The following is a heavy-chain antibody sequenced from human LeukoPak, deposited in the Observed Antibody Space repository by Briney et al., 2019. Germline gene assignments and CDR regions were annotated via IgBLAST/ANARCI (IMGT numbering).Heavy chain of an antibody. CDR2: IYHTGST. V-gene: IGHV4-59*08. D-gene: IGHD4-17*01. CDR3: ATGGVGDYYFDY. Sequence: SETLSLTCTVSGASIDSYYWSWIRQPPGEGLEWIGYIYHTGSTNYNPSLKRRVTISLDTSKNQFSLKLSSVTAADTAVYYCATGGVGDYYFDYWGQGTLVTVSS. J-gene: IGHJ4*02. CDR1: GASIDSYY.